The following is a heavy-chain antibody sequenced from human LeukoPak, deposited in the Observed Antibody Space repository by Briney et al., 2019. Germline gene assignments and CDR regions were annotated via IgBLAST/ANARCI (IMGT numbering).Heavy chain of an antibody. V-gene: IGHV3-23*01. CDR2: ISGSGGST. CDR3: AKDLIPTYGSGSYSVY. J-gene: IGHJ4*02. Sequence: GGSLRLSCAASGFTFSSYAMSWVRQAPGKGLEWVSAISGSGGSTYYADSVKGRFTIPRDNSKNTLYLQMNSLRAEDTAVYYCAKDLIPTYGSGSYSVYWGQGTLVTVSS. D-gene: IGHD3-10*01. CDR1: GFTFSSYA.